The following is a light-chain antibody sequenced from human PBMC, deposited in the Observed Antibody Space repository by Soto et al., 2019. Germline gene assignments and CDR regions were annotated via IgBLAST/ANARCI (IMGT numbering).Light chain of an antibody. CDR1: QSISIY. V-gene: IGKV1-5*01. J-gene: IGKJ1*01. Sequence: DIQMTQSPSSLSASVGDRVTITCRASQSISIYLNWYQQKPGKAPKVLIYVASSLQSGVPPRFSGSGSGTEFTLTISSLQPDDFATYYCQQYNSYSFGQGTKVDIK. CDR3: QQYNSYS. CDR2: VAS.